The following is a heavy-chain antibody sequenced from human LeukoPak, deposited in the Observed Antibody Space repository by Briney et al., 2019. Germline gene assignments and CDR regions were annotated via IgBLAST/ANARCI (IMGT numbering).Heavy chain of an antibody. Sequence: PGGSLRLSCAASGFTFSSYAMSWVRQAPGKGLEWISAISGSGGSTYYADSVKGRFTISRDNAKNSLYLQMNSLRDEDTAVYYCARDYYDFWSGYLNWFDPWGQGTLVTVSS. CDR1: GFTFSSYA. CDR3: ARDYYDFWSGYLNWFDP. J-gene: IGHJ5*02. D-gene: IGHD3-3*01. V-gene: IGHV3-23*01. CDR2: ISGSGGST.